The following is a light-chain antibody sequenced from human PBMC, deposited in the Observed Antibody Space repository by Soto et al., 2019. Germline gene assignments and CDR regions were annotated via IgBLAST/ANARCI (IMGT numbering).Light chain of an antibody. Sequence: EIVSTQSPATLSLSPGERATLSCRASQSVSSYLAWYQQKPGQAPRLLIHDASNRASGIPARFSGSGSGADFTLTITSLEPEDFAVYYCQQRANWPLTFGPGTKVDIK. CDR2: DAS. J-gene: IGKJ3*01. CDR3: QQRANWPLT. CDR1: QSVSSY. V-gene: IGKV3-11*01.